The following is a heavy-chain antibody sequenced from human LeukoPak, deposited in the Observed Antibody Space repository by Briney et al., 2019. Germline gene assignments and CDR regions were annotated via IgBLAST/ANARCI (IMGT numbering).Heavy chain of an antibody. CDR2: ISKTGTSI. Sequence: MSGGSLRLSCTASGLNFSVYYMTWIRQAPGNGLGAPGKGLEWLSHISKTGTSIYYADSVRGRFTISRDNAKNSLYLHMNSLRAEDTAVYYCVAGVALDYWGQGALVTVSS. V-gene: IGHV3-11*01. CDR1: GLNFSVYY. J-gene: IGHJ4*02. D-gene: IGHD3-3*01. CDR3: VAGVALDY.